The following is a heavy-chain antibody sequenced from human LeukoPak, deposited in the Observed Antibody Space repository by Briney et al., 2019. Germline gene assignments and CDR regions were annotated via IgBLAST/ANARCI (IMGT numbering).Heavy chain of an antibody. V-gene: IGHV1-69*13. CDR3: ARDTGTPWRFDY. CDR1: GGTFSSYA. CDR2: IIPIFGTA. D-gene: IGHD2-8*02. J-gene: IGHJ4*02. Sequence: ASVKVSCKASGGTFSSYAISWVRQAPGQGLEWMGGIIPIFGTANYAQKFQGRVTITADESTSTAYMELSSLGSEDTAVYYCARDTGTPWRFDYWGQGTLVTVSS.